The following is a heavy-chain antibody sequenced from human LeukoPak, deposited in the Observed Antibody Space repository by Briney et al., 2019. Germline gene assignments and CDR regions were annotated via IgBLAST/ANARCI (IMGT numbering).Heavy chain of an antibody. CDR2: ISSSGDTI. Sequence: GGTLRLSCAASGFTFSTYEMNWVRQAPGQGLEWVSYISSSGDTIYYADSVKGRFTISRDNAKNSLYLQMNSLRAEDTAVYYCARDQSMVVDYWGQGTLVTVSS. J-gene: IGHJ4*02. CDR1: GFTFSTYE. D-gene: IGHD3-10*01. CDR3: ARDQSMVVDY. V-gene: IGHV3-48*03.